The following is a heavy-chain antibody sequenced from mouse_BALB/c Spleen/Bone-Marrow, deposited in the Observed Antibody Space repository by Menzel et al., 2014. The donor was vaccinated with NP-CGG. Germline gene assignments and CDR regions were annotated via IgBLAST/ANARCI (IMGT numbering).Heavy chain of an antibody. D-gene: IGHD4-1*01. V-gene: IGHV2-3*01. CDR2: IWGDGST. Sequence: VKLVESGPGLVAPSQSLSITCTVSGFSLTNYAASWVRQPPGKGLEWLGVIWGDGSTNYHSALISRLSISKDSSKSQVFLKLNSVQADDTATYFCVKLPNWDYAMDYWGQGTSVTVSS. J-gene: IGHJ4*01. CDR1: GFSLTNYA. CDR3: VKLPNWDYAMDY.